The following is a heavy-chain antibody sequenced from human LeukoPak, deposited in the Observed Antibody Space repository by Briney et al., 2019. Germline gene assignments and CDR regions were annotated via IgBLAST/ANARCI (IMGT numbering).Heavy chain of an antibody. CDR2: INHSGST. CDR1: GGSFSGDY. J-gene: IGHJ5*02. D-gene: IGHD6-13*01. V-gene: IGHV4-34*01. CDR3: ARGGYGYSSSWYSGWFDP. Sequence: SETLSLTCAVYGGSFSGDYWSWIRQPPGKGLEWIGEINHSGSTNYNPSLKSRVTISVDTSKNQFSLKLSSVTAADTAVYYCARGGYGYSSSWYSGWFDPWGQGTLVTVSS.